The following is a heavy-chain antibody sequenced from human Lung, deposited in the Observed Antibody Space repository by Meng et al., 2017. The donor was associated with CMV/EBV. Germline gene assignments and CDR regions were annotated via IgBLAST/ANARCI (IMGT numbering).Heavy chain of an antibody. V-gene: IGHV3-43*01. CDR2: ISWDGGST. Sequence: GEXXKISCAASGFTFDDYTMHWVRQAPGKGLEWVSLISWDGGSTYYADSVKGRFTISRDNSKNSLYVQMNSLRTEDTAFYYCAKGSAADWDYYFASWGQG. J-gene: IGHJ4*02. CDR3: AKGSAADWDYYFAS. CDR1: GFTFDDYT. D-gene: IGHD3/OR15-3a*01.